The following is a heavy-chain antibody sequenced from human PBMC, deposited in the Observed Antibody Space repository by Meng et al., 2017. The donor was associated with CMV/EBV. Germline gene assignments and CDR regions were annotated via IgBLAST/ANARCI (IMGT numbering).Heavy chain of an antibody. CDR1: GFTFSSYG. D-gene: IGHD5-24*01. CDR2: ISSSSSYI. J-gene: IGHJ6*02. CDR3: AREKDGYNPYYYGMDV. Sequence: GESLKISCAASGFTFSSYGMNWVRQAPGKGLEWVSSISSSSSYIYYADSVKGRFTISRDNAKNSLYLQMNSLRAEDTAVYYCAREKDGYNPYYYGMDVWGQGTTVTVSS. V-gene: IGHV3-21*01.